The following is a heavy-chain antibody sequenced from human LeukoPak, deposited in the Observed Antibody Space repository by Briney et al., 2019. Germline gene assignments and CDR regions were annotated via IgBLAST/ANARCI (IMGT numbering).Heavy chain of an antibody. CDR3: TRVLAAAGRWFDP. CDR1: GFTFDDYA. Sequence: GGSLRLSCTTSGFTFDDYAMSWFRQAPGKGLEWVGFITSKAYGETTEYAASVKDTFFISRDDSKSIAYLQMNSLKTEDTAVYYCTRVLAAAGRWFDPWGQGTLVTVSS. V-gene: IGHV3-49*03. CDR2: ITSKAYGETT. J-gene: IGHJ5*02. D-gene: IGHD6-13*01.